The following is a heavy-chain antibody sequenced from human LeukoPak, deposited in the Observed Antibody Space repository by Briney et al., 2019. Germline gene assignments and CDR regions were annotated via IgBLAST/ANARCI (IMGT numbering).Heavy chain of an antibody. Sequence: PGGSLRLSCAASGFTFDDYGMSWVRHAPGKGVEWGAGINWNGGSTVYADSVKGRFTSSRDNAKNSLYLQMNSLRAEDTALYYCARDLSYYYASGIDYWGQGTLVTVSS. D-gene: IGHD3-10*01. CDR1: GFTFDDYG. J-gene: IGHJ4*02. CDR2: INWNGGST. CDR3: ARDLSYYYASGIDY. V-gene: IGHV3-20*04.